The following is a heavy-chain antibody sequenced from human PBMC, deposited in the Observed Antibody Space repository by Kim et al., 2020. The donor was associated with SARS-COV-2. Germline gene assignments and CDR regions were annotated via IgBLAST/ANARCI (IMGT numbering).Heavy chain of an antibody. D-gene: IGHD6-19*01. J-gene: IGHJ4*02. CDR2: ISAYNGNT. V-gene: IGHV1-18*01. Sequence: ASVKVSCKASGYTFTSYGISWVRQAPGQGLEWMGWISAYNGNTNYAQKLQGRVTMTTDTSTSTAYMELRSLRSDDTAVYYCARTRGVYSSGWYYFDYWGQGTLVTVSS. CDR1: GYTFTSYG. CDR3: ARTRGVYSSGWYYFDY.